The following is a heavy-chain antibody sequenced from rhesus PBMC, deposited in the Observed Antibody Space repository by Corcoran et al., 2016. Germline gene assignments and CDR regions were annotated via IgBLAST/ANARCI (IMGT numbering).Heavy chain of an antibody. J-gene: IGHJ4*01. CDR3: VRGGYSGYADFDY. CDR2: ISNGGGST. Sequence: EVQLVESGGGLVQPGGSLRLSCAASGFTFSDYYMDWVRQAPGKGLEWVSRISNGGGSTWYADSVKGRFNNSRENAKNTLYLQMNSLRAEDTAVYYCVRGGYSGYADFDYWGQGVLVTVSS. V-gene: IGHV3-178*01. CDR1: GFTFSDYY. D-gene: IGHD5-30*01.